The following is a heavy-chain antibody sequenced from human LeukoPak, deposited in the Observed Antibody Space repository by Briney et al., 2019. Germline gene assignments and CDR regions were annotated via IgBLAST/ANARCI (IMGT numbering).Heavy chain of an antibody. CDR1: GGSTSSYY. Sequence: SETLSLTCTVSGGSTSSYYWSWIRQPPGKGLEWIGYILYSGTTNSNPSLKSRVNISLDTSNNQISLKLTSVTAADTAVYFCARMGGYSGYATHWGQGILVTVSS. V-gene: IGHV4-59*08. D-gene: IGHD5-12*01. J-gene: IGHJ4*02. CDR3: ARMGGYSGYATH. CDR2: ILYSGTT.